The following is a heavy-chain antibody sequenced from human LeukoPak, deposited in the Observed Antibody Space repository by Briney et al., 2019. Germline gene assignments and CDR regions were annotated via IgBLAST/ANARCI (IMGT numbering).Heavy chain of an antibody. Sequence: SETLSLTCTVSGGSISSSSYYWGWIRQPPGKGLEWIGSIYYRGITYYNPSLKSRVTISVDTSNNQFSLKLSSVTAADTAVYYCARVVYDSSTYPKSYFDFWGQGTLVTVSS. J-gene: IGHJ4*02. CDR3: ARVVYDSSTYPKSYFDF. D-gene: IGHD3-22*01. CDR1: GGSISSSSYY. V-gene: IGHV4-39*07. CDR2: IYYRGIT.